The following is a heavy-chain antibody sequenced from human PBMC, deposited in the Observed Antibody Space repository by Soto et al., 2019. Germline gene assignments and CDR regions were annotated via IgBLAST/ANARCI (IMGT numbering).Heavy chain of an antibody. CDR2: IYYSGST. CDR1: GGSISSSSYY. J-gene: IGHJ5*02. Sequence: QLQLQESGPGLVKPSETLSLTCTISGGSISSSSYYWGWIRQPPGKGLEWIGSIYYSGSTYYNPSLKSRVTISVDTSKNQFSLKLSSVTAADTAVYYCARSGSDSYGGEGWFDPWGQGTLVTVSS. V-gene: IGHV4-39*01. D-gene: IGHD5-18*01. CDR3: ARSGSDSYGGEGWFDP.